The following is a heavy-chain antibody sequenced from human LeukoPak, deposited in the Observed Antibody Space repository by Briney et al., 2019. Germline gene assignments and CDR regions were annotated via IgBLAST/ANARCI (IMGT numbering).Heavy chain of an antibody. CDR1: SFTFTSYW. V-gene: IGHV3-74*01. CDR2: INSDGSST. Sequence: PGGSLRLSCAASSFTFTSYWRHWARQAPGKGLVWVSRINSDGSSTSYADSVKGRFTISRDNAKNTLYLQMNSLRAEDTAVYFYARESPYCSSSSCYRPAASWGQGTLVTVSS. CDR3: ARESPYCSSSSCYRPAAS. J-gene: IGHJ4*02. D-gene: IGHD2-2*01.